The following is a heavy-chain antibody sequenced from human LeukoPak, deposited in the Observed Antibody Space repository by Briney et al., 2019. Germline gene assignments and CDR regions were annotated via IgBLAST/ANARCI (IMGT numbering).Heavy chain of an antibody. J-gene: IGHJ4*02. Sequence: ASVKVSCKASGYTFTSYYMHWVRQAPGQGLEWMGIINPSGGSTSYAQKFQGRVTMTRDTSTSTVYMELSSLRSEDTAVYYCASYSGSYLAFDYWGQGTLVTVSS. CDR2: INPSGGST. CDR1: GYTFTSYY. V-gene: IGHV1-46*01. CDR3: ASYSGSYLAFDY. D-gene: IGHD1-26*01.